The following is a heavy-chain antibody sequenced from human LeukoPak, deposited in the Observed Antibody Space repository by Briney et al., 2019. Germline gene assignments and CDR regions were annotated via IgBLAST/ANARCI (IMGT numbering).Heavy chain of an antibody. CDR3: ARGRYDSSGYYYYFDY. CDR1: GFTFDDYA. V-gene: IGHV3-9*01. D-gene: IGHD3-22*01. J-gene: IGHJ4*02. CDR2: ISWNSGSI. Sequence: PGGSLRLSCAASGFTFDDYAMHWVRQAPGKGLEWVAGISWNSGSIGYADSVRGRFTISRDNAENSLHLQMNTLRAEDTAVYYCARGRYDSSGYYYYFDYWGQGTLVTVSS.